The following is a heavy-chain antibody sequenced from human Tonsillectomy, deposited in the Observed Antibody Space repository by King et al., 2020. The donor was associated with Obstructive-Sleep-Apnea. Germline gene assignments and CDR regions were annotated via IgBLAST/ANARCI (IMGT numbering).Heavy chain of an antibody. D-gene: IGHD1-7*01. J-gene: IGHJ5*02. V-gene: IGHV1-69*01. CDR3: ARVNWNYGRTWFDP. Sequence: VQLVQSGAEVKKPGSSVKVSCKASGGTFSSSGISWVRQAPGQGLEWMGGIIPIFATPNYAQKFQGRVTITADESTRTAYMELSSRRCEDTAVYYCARVNWNYGRTWFDPWGQGTLVTVSS. CDR1: GGTFSSSG. CDR2: IIPIFATP.